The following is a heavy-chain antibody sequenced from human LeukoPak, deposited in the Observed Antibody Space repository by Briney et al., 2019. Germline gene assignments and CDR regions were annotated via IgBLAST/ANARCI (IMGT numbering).Heavy chain of an antibody. CDR2: INAGNGNT. CDR3: ARDRSGYLRGSFDY. J-gene: IGHJ4*02. Sequence: ASVKVSCKASGYTFTSYAMHWVRQAAGQRLEWMGWINAGNGNTKFSQRFQGRVTITRDTSASTAYMELSSLRSEDTAVYYCARDRSGYLRGSFDYWGQGTLVTVSS. CDR1: GYTFTSYA. V-gene: IGHV1-3*01. D-gene: IGHD5-12*01.